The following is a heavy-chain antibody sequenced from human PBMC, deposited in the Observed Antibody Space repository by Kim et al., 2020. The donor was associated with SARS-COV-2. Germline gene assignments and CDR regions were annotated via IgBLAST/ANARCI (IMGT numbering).Heavy chain of an antibody. CDR1: GFSFGDYN. V-gene: IGHV3-48*02. D-gene: IGHD3-10*01. CDR3: ARGGLGDFYNGYTDV. CDR2: ISGNSHTI. J-gene: IGHJ6*03. Sequence: GGSLRLSCAASGFSFGDYNMQWVRQAPGKGLEWVSGISGNSHTIYYADSVKGRFTISRDNAKNSLYLQVNSLRDEDTAVYYCARGGLGDFYNGYTDVWGKGTAVTVSS.